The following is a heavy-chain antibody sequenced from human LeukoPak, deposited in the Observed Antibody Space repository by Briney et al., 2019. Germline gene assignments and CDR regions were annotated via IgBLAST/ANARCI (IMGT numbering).Heavy chain of an antibody. CDR3: AKAGSGSYRWYYFDC. CDR2: IRYDGSNK. CDR1: GFTFSSYG. J-gene: IGHJ4*02. Sequence: GGSLRLSCAASGFTFSSYGMHWVRQAPGKGLEWVAFIRYDGSNKYYADSVKGRFTISRDNSKNTLYLQMNSLRAEDTAVYYCAKAGSGSYRWYYFDCWGQGTLVTVSS. V-gene: IGHV3-30*02. D-gene: IGHD1-26*01.